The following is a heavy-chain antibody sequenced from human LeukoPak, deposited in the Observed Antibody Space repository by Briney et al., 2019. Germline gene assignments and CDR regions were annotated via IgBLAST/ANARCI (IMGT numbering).Heavy chain of an antibody. J-gene: IGHJ4*02. V-gene: IGHV4-39*07. D-gene: IGHD5-18*01. CDR1: GGSIRSTTYY. CDR2: IYYSGNT. CDR3: ARGRQLWFPGLDY. Sequence: SETLSLTCSVSGGSIRSTTYYWGWIRQPPGKGLEWIGSIYYSGNTYYSPSLMSRVTISVDTSKNQFSLNLSSVTAADTAVYYCARGRQLWFPGLDYWGQGTLVTVSS.